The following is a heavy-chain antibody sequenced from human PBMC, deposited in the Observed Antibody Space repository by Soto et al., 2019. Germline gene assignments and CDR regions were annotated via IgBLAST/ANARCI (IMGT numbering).Heavy chain of an antibody. CDR3: ATSFGSGYRAFDY. D-gene: IGHD3-10*01. V-gene: IGHV1-69*02. CDR1: GDTFNFYT. CDR2: IIPYLSVS. Sequence: QVQLVQSGAEVKKPGSSLRVSCKASGDTFNFYTINWVRQAPGLGLEWLGRIIPYLSVSNYAQKFQGRVTITEDKSTNTAYMEVRSLRSEDTAMYYCATSFGSGYRAFDYWGQGALVTVSS. J-gene: IGHJ4*02.